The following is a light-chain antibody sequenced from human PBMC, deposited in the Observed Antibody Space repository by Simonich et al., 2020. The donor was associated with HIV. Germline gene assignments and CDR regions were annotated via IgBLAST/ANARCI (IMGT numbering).Light chain of an antibody. CDR3: QQYYITPYT. CDR2: LAA. J-gene: IGKJ2*01. V-gene: IGKV4-1*01. CDR1: QSVLYSSNNKNY. Sequence: DIVMTQSPDSLAVSLGERANIASKSSQSVLYSSNNKNYLAWYQQKPGQPPKLLIYLAATRQSGVSNRFSGSGSGTEFTLTISSLQAEDVAVYYCQQYYITPYTFGQGTKLEI.